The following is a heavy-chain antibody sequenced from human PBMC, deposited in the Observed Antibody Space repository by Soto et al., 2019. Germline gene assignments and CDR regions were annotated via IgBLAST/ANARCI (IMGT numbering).Heavy chain of an antibody. V-gene: IGHV4-31*03. CDR3: AAATYYDFWSGYYHYFDY. Sequence: SETLSLTCTVSGGSISSGGYYWSWIRQHPGKGLEWIGYIYYSGSTYYNPSLESRVTISVDTSKNQFSLKLSSVTAADTAVYYCAAATYYDFWSGYYHYFDYWGQGTLVTVSS. J-gene: IGHJ4*02. D-gene: IGHD3-3*01. CDR2: IYYSGST. CDR1: GGSISSGGYY.